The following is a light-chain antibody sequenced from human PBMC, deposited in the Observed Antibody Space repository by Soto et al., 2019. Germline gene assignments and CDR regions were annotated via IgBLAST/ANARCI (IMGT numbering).Light chain of an antibody. CDR2: DAS. V-gene: IGKV1-5*01. J-gene: IGKJ2*01. Sequence: DIQMTQSPSTLSASVGDRVTITCRASQSISNWLAWYQQKPGKAPKLLIFDASTLESGVPSRFSGSGSGTEFTLTISGLQPDDFATYYCQQYNNCTFGQGTKVDIK. CDR1: QSISNW. CDR3: QQYNNCT.